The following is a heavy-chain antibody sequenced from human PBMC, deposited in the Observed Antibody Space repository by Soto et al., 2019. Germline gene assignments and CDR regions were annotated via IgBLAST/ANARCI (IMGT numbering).Heavy chain of an antibody. CDR3: ARKLGVGHYPFRH. J-gene: IGHJ4*02. CDR1: GFTFSGSA. CDR2: INTNGNR. D-gene: IGHD7-27*01. V-gene: IGHV3-53*01. Sequence: GGSLRRSCAASGFTFSGSAMHWVRHAPGKGLEWVSTINTNGNRHYADSVKGRFTISRDSSESMLYLDMNNLRAEDTALYYCARKLGVGHYPFRHWGQGTLVTVSS.